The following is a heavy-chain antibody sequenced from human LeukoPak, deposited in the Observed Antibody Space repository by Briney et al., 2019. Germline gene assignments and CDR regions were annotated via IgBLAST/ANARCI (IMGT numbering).Heavy chain of an antibody. CDR1: GFTFGDYA. V-gene: IGHV3-49*04. D-gene: IGHD3-10*01. CDR3: TRDRGDVFLWFGEPKPALYFDY. J-gene: IGHJ4*02. CDR2: IRSKAYGGTT. Sequence: PGGSLRLSCTASGFTFGDYAMSWVRQAPGRGLEWVGFIRSKAYGGTTEYAASVKGRFTISRDDSKSIAYLQMNSLKIEDTAVYYCTRDRGDVFLWFGEPKPALYFDYWGQGSLVTVSS.